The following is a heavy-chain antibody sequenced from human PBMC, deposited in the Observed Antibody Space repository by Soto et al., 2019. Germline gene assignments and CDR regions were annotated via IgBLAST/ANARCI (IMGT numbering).Heavy chain of an antibody. Sequence: EVQLVESGGGLVQPGGSLRLSCAAPTFIFSTYWMTWVRQAPGKGLEWVANIKRDGSETHYADLVKGRFTISRDNAKKSLYLQMNSVRVDDTAFYYCVGDGSNWYDFDYWGQGILVTVSS. V-gene: IGHV3-7*01. D-gene: IGHD3-10*01. J-gene: IGHJ4*02. CDR3: VGDGSNWYDFDY. CDR1: TFIFSTYW. CDR2: IKRDGSET.